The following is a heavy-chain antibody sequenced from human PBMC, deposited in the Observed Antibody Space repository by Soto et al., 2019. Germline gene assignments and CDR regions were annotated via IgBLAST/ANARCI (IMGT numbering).Heavy chain of an antibody. CDR3: ARDWTYDSGGLDYNGMDV. J-gene: IGHJ6*02. CDR2: IIPTFGTA. Sequence: SVKVSCKASGGSFSSQAISWVRQAPGQGLEWMGAIIPTFGTANYAQRFQGRVTITADESTSTAYMELSSLRSEDTGVYFCARDWTYDSGGLDYNGMDVWGQGTSVTVSS. CDR1: GGSFSSQA. D-gene: IGHD3-22*01. V-gene: IGHV1-69*13.